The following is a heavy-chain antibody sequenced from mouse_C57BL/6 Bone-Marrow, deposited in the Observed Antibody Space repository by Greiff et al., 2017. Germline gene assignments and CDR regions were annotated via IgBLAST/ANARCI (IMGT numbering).Heavy chain of an antibody. CDR2: IYPRSGNT. Sequence: VKLMESGAELARPGASVKLSCKASGYTFTSYGISWVKQRTGQGLEWIGEIYPRSGNTYYNETFKGKGTLTADKSSSTAYMELRSLTSEDSAVYFCARSRDYGPPMDYWGQGTSVTVSS. J-gene: IGHJ4*01. CDR3: ARSRDYGPPMDY. CDR1: GYTFTSYG. D-gene: IGHD1-1*01. V-gene: IGHV1-81*01.